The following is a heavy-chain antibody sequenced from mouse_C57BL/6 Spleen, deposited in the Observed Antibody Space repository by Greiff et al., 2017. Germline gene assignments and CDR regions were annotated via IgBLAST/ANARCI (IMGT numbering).Heavy chain of an antibody. D-gene: IGHD4-1*01. Sequence: QVQLKQPGAELVRPGSSVKLSCKASGYTFTSYWMHWVKQRPIQGLEWIGNIDPSDSETHYNQKFKDKATLTVDKSSSTAYMQLSGLTSEDSAVYYCARDWGFLFDYWGQGTTLTVSS. CDR2: IDPSDSET. V-gene: IGHV1-52*01. J-gene: IGHJ2*01. CDR3: ARDWGFLFDY. CDR1: GYTFTSYW.